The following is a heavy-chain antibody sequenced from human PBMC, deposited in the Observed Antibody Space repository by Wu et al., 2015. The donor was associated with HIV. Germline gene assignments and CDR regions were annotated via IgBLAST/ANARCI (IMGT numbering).Heavy chain of an antibody. CDR2: INPKSGGT. V-gene: IGHV1-2*02. CDR3: ARDRSGFYYYMDV. D-gene: IGHD6-25*01. CDR1: GYTFTGYY. Sequence: QVQLVQSGAEVKKPGASVKVSCKASGYTFTGYYMHWVRQAPGQGLEWMGWINPKSGGTNYAQKFQGRVTMTRDTSISTAYMELSRLRSDDTAVYYCARDRSGFYYYMDVLGQRDHGQRLL. J-gene: IGHJ6*03.